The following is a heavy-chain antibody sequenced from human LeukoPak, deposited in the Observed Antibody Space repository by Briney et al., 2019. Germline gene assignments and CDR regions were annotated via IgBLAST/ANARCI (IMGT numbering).Heavy chain of an antibody. D-gene: IGHD2/OR15-2a*01. CDR1: GNYW. J-gene: IGHJ4*02. V-gene: IGHV3-74*01. Sequence: RGSLRLSCAASGNYWMHWVRQAPGKGLVWVSHINSDGSWTSYADSVKGRFTISKDNAKNTVYLQMNSLRAEDTAVYYCVSFYETYWGRGTLVTVSS. CDR3: VSFYETY. CDR2: INSDGSWT.